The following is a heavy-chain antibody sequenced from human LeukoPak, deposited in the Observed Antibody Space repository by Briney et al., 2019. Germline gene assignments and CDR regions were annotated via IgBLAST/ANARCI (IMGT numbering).Heavy chain of an antibody. CDR2: IKQDGSEK. J-gene: IGHJ4*02. CDR1: GFTFSSYW. Sequence: PGGSLRLSCAASGFTFSSYWMSWVRQVPGKGLEWVANIKQDGSEKYYVDSVKGRFTISRDNAKNSLYLQMNSLRAEDTAVYYCARGREQQDLDYWGQGTLVTVSS. CDR3: ARGREQQDLDY. V-gene: IGHV3-7*01. D-gene: IGHD6-13*01.